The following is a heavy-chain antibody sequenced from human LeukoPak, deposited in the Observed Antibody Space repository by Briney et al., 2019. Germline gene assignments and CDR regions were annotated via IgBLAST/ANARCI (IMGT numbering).Heavy chain of an antibody. CDR2: IYYSGTT. CDR1: GGSMSSYY. CDR3: ARDHLANLASRLFDP. D-gene: IGHD3-3*01. J-gene: IGHJ5*02. Sequence: SETLSLTCTVSGGSMSSYYWNWIRQPPGKGLELIGYIYYSGTTNYNPSLKSRVTISVDTSKNQFSLKLSSVTAADTAVYYCARDHLANLASRLFDPWGQGTLVTVSS. V-gene: IGHV4-59*12.